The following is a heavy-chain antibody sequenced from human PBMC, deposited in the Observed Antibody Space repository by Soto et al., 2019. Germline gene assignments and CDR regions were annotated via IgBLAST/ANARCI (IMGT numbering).Heavy chain of an antibody. CDR2: IWYDGSNK. J-gene: IGHJ4*02. Sequence: QVQLVESGGGVVQPGRSLRLSCAASGFTFSSYGMHWVRQAPGKGLEWVAVIWYDGSNKYSADSVKGRFTISRDNSKNTLYLQMNSLRAKDTAVYYCARIMCGGDCYDFDYWGQGTLVTVSS. CDR3: ARIMCGGDCYDFDY. V-gene: IGHV3-33*01. CDR1: GFTFSSYG. D-gene: IGHD2-21*02.